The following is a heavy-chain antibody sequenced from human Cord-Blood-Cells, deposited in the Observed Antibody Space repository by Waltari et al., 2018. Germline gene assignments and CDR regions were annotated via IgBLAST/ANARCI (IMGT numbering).Heavy chain of an antibody. D-gene: IGHD4-17*01. CDR3: ARDTYYGDYDY. V-gene: IGHV3-21*01. CDR2: IRSSSSDI. Sequence: EVQLVESGGGLVKPGGSLRLSCAASGFTFSSSSMNWVRQAPGTGLEWFSSIRSSSSDIYYADSVKCRFTISRDNAKNSLYLQMNSLRAEDTGVYYCARDTYYGDYDYWGQGTLVTVSS. J-gene: IGHJ4*02. CDR1: GFTFSSSS.